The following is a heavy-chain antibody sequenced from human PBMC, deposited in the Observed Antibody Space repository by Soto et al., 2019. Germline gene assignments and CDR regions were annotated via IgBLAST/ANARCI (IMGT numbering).Heavy chain of an antibody. CDR2: IIPIFGTA. D-gene: IGHD6-13*01. Sequence: QVQLVQSGAEVKKPGSSVKVSCKASGGTFSSYAISWVRQAPGQGLEWMGGIIPIFGTANYAQKFQGRVTITPDESKSTAYMELSSLRSEGKAVYYCARAVAAAGRYYYGMDVWGQGTTVTVSS. CDR3: ARAVAAAGRYYYGMDV. V-gene: IGHV1-69*01. J-gene: IGHJ6*02. CDR1: GGTFSSYA.